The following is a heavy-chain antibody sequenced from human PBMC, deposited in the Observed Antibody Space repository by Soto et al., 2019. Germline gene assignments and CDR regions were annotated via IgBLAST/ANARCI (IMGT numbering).Heavy chain of an antibody. D-gene: IGHD1-26*01. CDR2: ISAYNGNT. Sequence: ASVKVSCKASGYTFTSYGISWVRQAPGQGLEWMGWISAYNGNTNYAQKLQGRVTMTTDTSTSTAYMELRSLRSDDTAVYYCAVIVLYTPGADCYGMYVRSRGTTDPVS. V-gene: IGHV1-18*01. CDR1: GYTFTSYG. CDR3: AVIVLYTPGADCYGMYV. J-gene: IGHJ6*02.